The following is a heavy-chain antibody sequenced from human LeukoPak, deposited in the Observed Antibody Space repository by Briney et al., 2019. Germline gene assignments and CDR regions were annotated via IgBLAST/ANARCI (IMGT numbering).Heavy chain of an antibody. J-gene: IGHJ4*02. CDR1: GFTFSSYA. Sequence: PGGSLRLSCAASGFTFSSYAIHWVRQAPGKGLEWVAVISYDGSNKYYADSVKGRFTISRDNSKNTLYLQMNSLRAEDTAVYYCARETGSAVVSTDFDYWARGPLVTVSS. CDR2: ISYDGSNK. V-gene: IGHV3-30-3*01. D-gene: IGHD5/OR15-5a*01. CDR3: ARETGSAVVSTDFDY.